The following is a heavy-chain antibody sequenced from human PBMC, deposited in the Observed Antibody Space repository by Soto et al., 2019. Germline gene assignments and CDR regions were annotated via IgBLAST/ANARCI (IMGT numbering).Heavy chain of an antibody. D-gene: IGHD1-1*01. J-gene: IGHJ6*03. Sequence: GGSLRLSCAASGFTFSTYAMNWVRQAPGKGLEWVSALSPGGTTFYADSVKGRFTISRDNSKSTLYLEMNSLRAEDTALYYCAKGLPTGKRNMDVWGKGTTVTVSS. V-gene: IGHV3-23*01. CDR2: LSPGGTT. CDR3: AKGLPTGKRNMDV. CDR1: GFTFSTYA.